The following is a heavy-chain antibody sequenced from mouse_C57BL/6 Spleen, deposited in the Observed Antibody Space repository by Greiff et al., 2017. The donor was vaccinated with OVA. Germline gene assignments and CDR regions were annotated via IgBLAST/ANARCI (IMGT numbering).Heavy chain of an antibody. Sequence: VQLKQSGTVLARPGASVKMSCKTSGYTFTSYWMHWVKQRPGQGLEWIGAIYPGNSDTSYNQKFKGKANLTAVTSASTAYMELSSLTNEDSAVYYCTRSPYYYGSSDYFDYWGQGTTLTVSS. CDR2: IYPGNSDT. V-gene: IGHV1-5*01. D-gene: IGHD1-1*01. CDR3: TRSPYYYGSSDYFDY. J-gene: IGHJ2*01. CDR1: GYTFTSYW.